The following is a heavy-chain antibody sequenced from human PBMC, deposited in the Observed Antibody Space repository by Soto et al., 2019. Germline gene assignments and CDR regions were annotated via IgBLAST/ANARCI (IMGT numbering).Heavy chain of an antibody. V-gene: IGHV3-11*06. D-gene: IGHD1-1*01. CDR3: ARSGDNYNLLDY. CDR1: GFTFSDYY. CDR2: SSNSGTFT. Sequence: PGGSLRLSCEASGFTFSDYYMSWIRQAPGKGLEWIAYSSNSGTFTKYADSVKGRFSISRDNAKNSLYLQINNLSGEDTATYFCARSGDNYNLLDYWGQGTQVTVSS. J-gene: IGHJ4*02.